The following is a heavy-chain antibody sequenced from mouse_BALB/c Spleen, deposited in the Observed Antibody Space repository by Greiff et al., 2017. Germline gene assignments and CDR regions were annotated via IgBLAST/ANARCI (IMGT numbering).Heavy chain of an antibody. J-gene: IGHJ1*01. V-gene: IGHV2-6-7*01. D-gene: IGHD1-1*01. CDR2: IWGDGST. Sequence: VKVVESGPGLVAPSQSLSITCTVSGFSLTGYGVNWVRQPPGKGLEWLGMIWGDGSTDYNSALKSRLSISKDNSKSQVFLKMNSLQTDDTARYYCARDGPYYGSSLWYFDVWGAGTTVTVSS. CDR1: GFSLTGYG. CDR3: ARDGPYYGSSLWYFDV.